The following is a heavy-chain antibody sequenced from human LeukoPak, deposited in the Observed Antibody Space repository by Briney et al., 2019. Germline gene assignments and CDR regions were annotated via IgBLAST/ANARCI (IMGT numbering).Heavy chain of an antibody. D-gene: IGHD2-2*01. CDR1: GYTFTSYY. CDR2: INPSGGST. CDR3: TTDRGRPAAMRESFDY. Sequence: ASVKVSCKASGYTFTSYYMHWVRQAPGQGLEWMGIINPSGGSTSYAQKFQGRVTMTRDTSTSTVYMELSSLKTEDTAVYYCTTDRGRPAAMRESFDYWGQGTLVTVSS. V-gene: IGHV1-46*01. J-gene: IGHJ4*02.